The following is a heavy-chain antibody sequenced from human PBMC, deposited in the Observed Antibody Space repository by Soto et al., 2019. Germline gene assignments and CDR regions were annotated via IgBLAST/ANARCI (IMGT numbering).Heavy chain of an antibody. CDR3: ARDRDAGWFVMDV. J-gene: IGHJ6*02. CDR1: GFGFNFFG. D-gene: IGHD3-10*01. Sequence: QVPLVESGGGVVQPGTSLRLSCVASGFGFNFFGIHWVRQAPGKGLEWVAGISGDASRIYYADDLKGRVTISRVNSENTLYLQMNSLRPEDTALYYCARDRDAGWFVMDVWGQGTTVTV. CDR2: ISGDASRI. V-gene: IGHV3-30*03.